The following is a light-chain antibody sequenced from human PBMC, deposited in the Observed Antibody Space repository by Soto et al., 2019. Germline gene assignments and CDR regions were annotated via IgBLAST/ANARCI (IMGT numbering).Light chain of an antibody. CDR3: QQYYSTTRT. CDR1: QSLLWSSNNKNY. Sequence: DIVMTQSPDSLAVSLGERAAINCESRQSLLWSSNNKNYFAWHPQKPGQPPKXXIYWASTRDSGVPDRFSCSGAGTDCTLTISSLQAEDVEVDYCQQYYSTTRTFGQGTKV. CDR2: WAS. J-gene: IGKJ1*01. V-gene: IGKV4-1*01.